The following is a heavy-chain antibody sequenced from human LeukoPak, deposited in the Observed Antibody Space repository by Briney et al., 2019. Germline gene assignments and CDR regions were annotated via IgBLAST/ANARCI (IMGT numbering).Heavy chain of an antibody. Sequence: ASETLSLTCTVSGGSISSGDYYWSWIRQPPGKGLEWIGYIYYSGSTYYNPSLKSRVTISINTSKNQFSLKLNSVTAADTAIYYCATSYSGSYNDAFDIWGQGTMITVSS. D-gene: IGHD1-26*01. CDR1: GGSISSGDYY. V-gene: IGHV4-61*08. J-gene: IGHJ3*02. CDR2: IYYSGST. CDR3: ATSYSGSYNDAFDI.